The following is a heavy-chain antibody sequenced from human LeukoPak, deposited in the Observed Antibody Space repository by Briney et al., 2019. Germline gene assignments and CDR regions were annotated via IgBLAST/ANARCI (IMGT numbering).Heavy chain of an antibody. CDR2: IYYSGST. CDR1: GGSISTYY. V-gene: IGHV4-59*01. CDR3: ARSFSPNYYDLLDY. D-gene: IGHD3-22*01. Sequence: SETLSLTCTVSGGSISTYYWSWIRQPPGKGLEWIGYIYYSGSTNYNPSLKSRVTISLDTSKNQFSLKLNSVTAADTAMYYCARSFSPNYYDLLDYWGQGTVVTVSS. J-gene: IGHJ4*02.